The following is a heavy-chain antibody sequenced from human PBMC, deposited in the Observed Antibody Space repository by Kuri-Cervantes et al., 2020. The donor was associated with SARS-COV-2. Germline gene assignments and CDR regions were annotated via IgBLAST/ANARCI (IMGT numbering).Heavy chain of an antibody. D-gene: IGHD2-2*01. CDR2: INSDGSST. V-gene: IGHV3-74*01. Sequence: GESLKTSFAASGCTFSSRWMHWVRQAPGKGLVWVARINSDGSSTSYADSVKGRFTISRDNAKNTLYLQMNSLRAEDTAVYYCARDPVPPGYYYYYGMDVWGQGTPVTVSS. CDR1: GCTFSSRW. CDR3: ARDPVPPGYYYYYGMDV. J-gene: IGHJ6*02.